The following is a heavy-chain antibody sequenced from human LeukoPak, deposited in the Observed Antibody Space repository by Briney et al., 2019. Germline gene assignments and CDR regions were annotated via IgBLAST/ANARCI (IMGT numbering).Heavy chain of an antibody. CDR3: AKELTVYYGMDV. CDR1: GFTISSYW. Sequence: GGSLRLSCGGSGFTISSYWMAWVRQAPGRGLEWVAHIKQDGSEKDYVDLVKGRFTISRDNAKNSVYLQMNSLRVEDTAVYYCAKELTVYYGMDVWGQGTTVTVSS. CDR2: IKQDGSEK. V-gene: IGHV3-7*05. J-gene: IGHJ6*02. D-gene: IGHD4-17*01.